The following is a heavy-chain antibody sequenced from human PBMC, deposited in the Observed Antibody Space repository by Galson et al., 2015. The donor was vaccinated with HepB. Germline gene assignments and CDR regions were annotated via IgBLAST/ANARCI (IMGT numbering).Heavy chain of an antibody. CDR1: GFTFSSYG. Sequence: SLRLSCAASGFTFSSYGMHWVRQAPGKGLEWVAVISYDGSNKYYADSVKGRFTISRDNSKNTLYLQMNSLRAEDTAVYYCAKDGGPRRYYDFWSGPQQLDYWGQGTLVTVSS. CDR3: AKDGGPRRYYDFWSGPQQLDY. D-gene: IGHD3-3*01. CDR2: ISYDGSNK. J-gene: IGHJ4*02. V-gene: IGHV3-30*18.